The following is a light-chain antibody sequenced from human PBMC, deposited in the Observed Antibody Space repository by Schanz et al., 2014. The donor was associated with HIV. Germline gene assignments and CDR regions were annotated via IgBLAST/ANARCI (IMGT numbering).Light chain of an antibody. Sequence: QSALTQPPSASGSPGQSVTISCTGTSSDVGGYNYVSWYQQHPGKAPKLMIYEVSERPSGVPDRFSGSKSANTASLTISGLQAEDESDYYCISYTRDTVLFGGGTKLTVL. CDR3: ISYTRDTVL. CDR1: SSDVGGYNY. J-gene: IGLJ2*01. CDR2: EVS. V-gene: IGLV2-8*01.